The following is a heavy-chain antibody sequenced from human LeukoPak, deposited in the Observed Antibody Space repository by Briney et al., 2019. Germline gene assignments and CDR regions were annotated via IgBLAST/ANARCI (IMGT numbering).Heavy chain of an antibody. D-gene: IGHD1-26*01. CDR2: IHHSGST. CDR3: AREFVQGSSLPYFDY. V-gene: IGHV4-4*02. J-gene: IGHJ4*02. CDR1: GGSISSSHW. Sequence: SETLSLTCTVSGGSISSSHWWGWVRQPPGKGLGWVGEIHHSGSTNSNPSLKSRVTISVDKSKNQFSLRLNSVTAADTAVYYCAREFVQGSSLPYFDYWGQGTLVTVSS.